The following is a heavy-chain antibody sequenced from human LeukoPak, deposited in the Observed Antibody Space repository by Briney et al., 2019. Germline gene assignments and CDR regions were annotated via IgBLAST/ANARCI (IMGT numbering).Heavy chain of an antibody. J-gene: IGHJ6*01. CDR3: SRDRSGWSIRPVAVV. CDR1: GFTFNNYG. Sequence: PGGSLRLSCAASGFTFNNYGMNWVRHVPGKGLMWVARIKSDGTSTTYADPVKGRFTVSRDKAKNTLYLQMNSLRAEDTAVYYCSRDRSGWSIRPVAVVWGGGGTLGVRS. CDR2: IKSDGTST. V-gene: IGHV3-74*01. D-gene: IGHD6-19*01.